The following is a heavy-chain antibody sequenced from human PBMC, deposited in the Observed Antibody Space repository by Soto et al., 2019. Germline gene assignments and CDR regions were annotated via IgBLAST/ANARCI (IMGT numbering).Heavy chain of an antibody. D-gene: IGHD5-18*01. V-gene: IGHV2-26*01. Sequence: SGPTLVNPTETLTLTCTVSGFSLSNARMGVSWIRQPPGKALEWLAHIFSNDEKSYSTSLKSRLTISKDTSKSQVVLTMTNMDPVDTATYYCARIIAEAAKIGYSYGYWFDPWGQGTLVTVSS. J-gene: IGHJ5*02. CDR1: GFSLSNARMG. CDR2: IFSNDEK. CDR3: ARIIAEAAKIGYSYGYWFDP.